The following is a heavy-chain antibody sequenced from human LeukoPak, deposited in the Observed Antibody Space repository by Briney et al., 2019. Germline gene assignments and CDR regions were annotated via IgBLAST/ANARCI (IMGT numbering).Heavy chain of an antibody. CDR2: IKSRTDGGTT. CDR1: GLSFTNAW. Sequence: PGGSLRLSCAAPGLSFTNAWVTWVRQAPGKGLEWVGHIKSRTDGGTTHYAAPVKGRFTISRDDSRNMVYLQMNSLKTEDTAVYYCATTVGAIAGMDYWGQRALVTVSS. CDR3: ATTVGAIAGMDY. J-gene: IGHJ4*02. V-gene: IGHV3-15*01. D-gene: IGHD1-26*01.